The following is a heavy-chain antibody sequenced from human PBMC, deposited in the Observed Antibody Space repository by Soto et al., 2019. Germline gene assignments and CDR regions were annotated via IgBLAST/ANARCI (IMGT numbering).Heavy chain of an antibody. Sequence: QVQVVQSGAEVKKPGASVKVSCKVSGYTLTDLAMHWVRQAPGKGLERVGGFDPEDGETIYAKKFQGRVTMTEDTSTDTAYMELSSLRSEDTAVYYCATRGTRWLQSPFDYWGQGTLVTVSS. CDR2: FDPEDGET. CDR1: GYTLTDLA. J-gene: IGHJ4*02. D-gene: IGHD1-1*01. CDR3: ATRGTRWLQSPFDY. V-gene: IGHV1-24*01.